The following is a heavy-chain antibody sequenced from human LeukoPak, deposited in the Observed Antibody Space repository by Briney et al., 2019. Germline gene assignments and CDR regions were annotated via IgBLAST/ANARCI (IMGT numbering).Heavy chain of an antibody. CDR2: INTSGSI. CDR3: ARDNTVTTSLGWSDP. D-gene: IGHD4-11*01. V-gene: IGHV4-61*02. Sequence: SETLSLTCTVSGGSISSGSYYWSWLRQPAGKGLEWIGRINTSGSINYNPSLKSRVTISVDTSKNQFTLKVCSVTAADTAVYYCARDNTVTTSLGWSDPWGQGTLVTVSS. CDR1: GGSISSGSYY. J-gene: IGHJ5*02.